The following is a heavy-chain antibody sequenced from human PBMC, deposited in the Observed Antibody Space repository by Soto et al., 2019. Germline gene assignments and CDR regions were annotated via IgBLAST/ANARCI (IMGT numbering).Heavy chain of an antibody. J-gene: IGHJ4*02. CDR2: INSDGSTT. CDR3: ASLIPYY. CDR1: GFTFGSYW. Sequence: GGSLRLSCAASGFTFGSYWVHWVRQAPGKGLVWVSRINSDGSTTSYADSVKGRFTISRDNAKNTLYLQMNSLRAEDAAVYYCASLIPYYWGQGTLVTVSS. D-gene: IGHD2-21*01. V-gene: IGHV3-74*01.